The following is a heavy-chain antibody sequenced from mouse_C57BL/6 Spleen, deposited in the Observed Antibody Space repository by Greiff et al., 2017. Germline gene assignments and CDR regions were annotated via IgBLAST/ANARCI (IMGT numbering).Heavy chain of an antibody. V-gene: IGHV3-6*01. D-gene: IGHD1-1*01. CDR2: ISYYGSN. J-gene: IGHJ1*03. Sequence: EVKLMESGPGLVKPSQSLSLTCSVTGYSITSGYYWNWIRQFPGNKLEWMGYISYYGSNNYNPSLKNRISLTRDTSKNQFFLKLNSVTTEDTATYYCARVGTTVVARGYFDVWGTGTTVTVSS. CDR3: ARVGTTVVARGYFDV. CDR1: GYSITSGYY.